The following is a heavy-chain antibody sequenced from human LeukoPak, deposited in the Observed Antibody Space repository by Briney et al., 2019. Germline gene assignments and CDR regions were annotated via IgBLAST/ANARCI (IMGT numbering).Heavy chain of an antibody. V-gene: IGHV4-59*08. CDR1: GGSIGTYY. CDR2: IYYSGST. Sequence: SETLSLTCTVSGGSIGTYYWSWIRQPPGKGLEWIGFIYYSGSTSYNPSLKSRVTISVDTSKNQFSLKLSSVTAADTAVYYCASAYDSSGYYPFDYWGQGILVTVSS. J-gene: IGHJ4*02. CDR3: ASAYDSSGYYPFDY. D-gene: IGHD3-22*01.